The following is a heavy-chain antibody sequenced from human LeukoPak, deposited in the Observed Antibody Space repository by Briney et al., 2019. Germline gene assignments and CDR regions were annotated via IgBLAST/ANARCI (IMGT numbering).Heavy chain of an antibody. D-gene: IGHD3-22*01. J-gene: IGHJ4*02. CDR1: GYTFTGYY. CDR2: INPNSGGT. Sequence: ASVKVSCKASGYTFTGYYMHWVRRAPGQGLEWMGWINPNSGGTNYAQKFQGRVTMTRDTSISTAYMELSRLRSDDTAVYYCARPSGGYYDSSGYYPYYFDYWGQGTLVTVSS. V-gene: IGHV1-2*02. CDR3: ARPSGGYYDSSGYYPYYFDY.